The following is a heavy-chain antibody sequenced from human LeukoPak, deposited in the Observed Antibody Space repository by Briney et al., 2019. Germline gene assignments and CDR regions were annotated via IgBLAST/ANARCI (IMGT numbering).Heavy chain of an antibody. V-gene: IGHV4-4*02. J-gene: IGHJ4*02. CDR2: IYHSGST. CDR1: GGSISSSNW. Sequence: SGTLSLTCAVSGGSISSSNWWSWVRQPPGKGLEWIGEIYHSGSTNYNPSLKSRVTISVDTSKNQFSLKLSSVTAADTAVYYCATVPLVGATTAMVDYWGQGTLVTVSS. CDR3: ATVPLVGATTAMVDY. D-gene: IGHD1-26*01.